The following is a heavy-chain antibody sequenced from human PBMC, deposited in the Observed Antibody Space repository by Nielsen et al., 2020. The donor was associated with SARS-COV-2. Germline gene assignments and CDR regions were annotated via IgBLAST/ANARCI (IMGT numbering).Heavy chain of an antibody. D-gene: IGHD2-8*01. J-gene: IGHJ6*03. CDR2: ISAYNGNT. V-gene: IGHV1-18*01. CDR3: ARVDVLMVYAMRRYYYYVDV. Sequence: ASVKVSCKASGYTFTSYGISWVRQAPGQGLEWMGWISAYNGNTNYAQKLQGRVTMTTDTSTSTAYMELRSLRSDDTAVYYCARVDVLMVYAMRRYYYYVDVWGKGTTVTVSS. CDR1: GYTFTSYG.